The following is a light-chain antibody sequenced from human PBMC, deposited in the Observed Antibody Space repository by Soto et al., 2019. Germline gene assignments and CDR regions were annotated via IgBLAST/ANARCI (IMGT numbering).Light chain of an antibody. CDR1: GRVGSS. CDR2: GAS. CDR3: EQYAEYSA. J-gene: IGKJ2*01. V-gene: IGKV1-5*01. Sequence: DIHLTQSPSSLSASVGARVTMTCRASGRVGSSLAWYQQKAGEAPKLLFHGASTAAPDVPLRFSATGSGTEFTIAVSSLQAGDFGAYYCEQYAEYSAIGRGTRVDI.